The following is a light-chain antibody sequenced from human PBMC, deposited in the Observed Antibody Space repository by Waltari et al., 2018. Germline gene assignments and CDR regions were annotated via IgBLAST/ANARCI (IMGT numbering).Light chain of an antibody. CDR1: HNIGTY. J-gene: IGKJ4*01. CDR2: AAS. Sequence: DIQMTQSPSSLSASVGDRVAIACRASHNIGTYLNWYQQKPGKAPKVLIYAASTLRSGVPSRFSGSGSGTDFTLIISSLQPEDFASYYCQQTYESPRTFGGGTKVEI. V-gene: IGKV1-39*01. CDR3: QQTYESPRT.